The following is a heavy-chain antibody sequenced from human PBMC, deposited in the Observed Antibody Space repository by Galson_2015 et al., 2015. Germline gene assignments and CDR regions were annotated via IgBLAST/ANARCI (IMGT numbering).Heavy chain of an antibody. CDR1: GFTFSTYG. CDR2: ICNDGSNP. CDR3: ARDRLVWNTFDY. V-gene: IGHV3-33*08. J-gene: IGHJ4*02. Sequence: SLRLSCAASGFTFSTYGMHWVRQAPGKGLEWVAAICNDGSNPYHADSVTGRFTISRDNSKNTVYLQMNSLRVEDTAVYYCARDRLVWNTFDYWGQGTLVTVSS. D-gene: IGHD3-16*01.